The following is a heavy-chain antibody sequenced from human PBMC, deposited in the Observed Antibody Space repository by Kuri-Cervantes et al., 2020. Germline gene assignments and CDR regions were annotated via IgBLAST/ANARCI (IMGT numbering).Heavy chain of an antibody. D-gene: IGHD2-2*01. CDR1: GFTFSTYW. CDR3: ARVCSSISCYNRKAVGY. J-gene: IGHJ4*02. Sequence: GGSLRLSCATSGFTFSTYWMHWVRQAPGKGLVWVSRINSDGSITSYADSVKGRFTISRDNAKNTLYLQMNSLRAEDTAVYYCARVCSSISCYNRKAVGYWGQGTLVTVSS. CDR2: INSDGSIT. V-gene: IGHV3-74*01.